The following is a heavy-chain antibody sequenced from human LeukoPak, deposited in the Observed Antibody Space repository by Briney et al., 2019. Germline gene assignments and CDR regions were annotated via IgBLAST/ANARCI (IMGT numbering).Heavy chain of an antibody. D-gene: IGHD4-17*01. Sequence: RGSLRVSCAASGYTFSRYSVNWVRQAPGERLEWVSSINSSSGDTYYADAVKGRITISRNTAKNSLYLQMNRLRAENTAVYYWTRGGAVTTEEWSNDYYYGMDVWGKGTPVTVSS. CDR2: INSSSGDT. CDR1: GYTFSRYS. V-gene: IGHV3-21*01. J-gene: IGHJ6*04. CDR3: TRGGAVTTEEWSNDYYYGMDV.